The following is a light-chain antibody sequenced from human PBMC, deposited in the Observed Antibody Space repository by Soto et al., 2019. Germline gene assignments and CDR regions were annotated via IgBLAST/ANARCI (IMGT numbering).Light chain of an antibody. CDR3: QQYNKWPLT. CDR1: QSVSNN. CDR2: GAS. Sequence: EIVMTQSPATLSVSPGERATLSCRASQSVSNNLAWYQQKPGQPPRLLIYGASTRATGFPARFSGGGCGTDFPLTISNLQSEDFAVYYCQQYNKWPLTVGGGTKVEIK. J-gene: IGKJ4*01. V-gene: IGKV3-15*01.